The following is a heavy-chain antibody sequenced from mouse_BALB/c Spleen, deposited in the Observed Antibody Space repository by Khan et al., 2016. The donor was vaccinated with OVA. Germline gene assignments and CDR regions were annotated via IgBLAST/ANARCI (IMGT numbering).Heavy chain of an antibody. Sequence: EVVLVESGGDLVQPGGSLKLSCAASGFTFSSYTMSWVRQTPEKRLEWVAFITKGGGNTYYPDTVKGRFTVSRANAKNILYLQTNSLKSEDMAMDYGARPSNTKYDYFMDFWGQGTSVTVSS. V-gene: IGHV5-12-2*01. J-gene: IGHJ4*01. D-gene: IGHD2-12*01. CDR1: GFTFSSYT. CDR2: ITKGGGNT. CDR3: ARPSNTKYDYFMDF.